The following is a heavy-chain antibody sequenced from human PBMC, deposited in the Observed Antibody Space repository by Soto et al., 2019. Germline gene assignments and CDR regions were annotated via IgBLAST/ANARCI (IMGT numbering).Heavy chain of an antibody. CDR1: GYSFTSHW. CDR3: ARVYYCSSSSCSKGNYLDS. J-gene: IGHJ4*02. V-gene: IGHV5-51*01. D-gene: IGHD2-2*01. Sequence: PGESLKISCKCSGYSFTSHWIGWVRQMPGKGLEWMGIIYPGDSDTRYRPSFQGQVTISADKSIRTAYLQWSSLKASDTAMYYCARVYYCSSSSCSKGNYLDSWGQGTLVTVS. CDR2: IYPGDSDT.